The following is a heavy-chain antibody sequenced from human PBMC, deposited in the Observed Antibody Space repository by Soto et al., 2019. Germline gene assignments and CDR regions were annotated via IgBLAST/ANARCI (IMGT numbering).Heavy chain of an antibody. CDR1: GYSVSDSNW. CDR2: IYNSGST. Sequence: SETLSLTCAVSGYSVSDSNWWGWIRQPPGKGLEWMGHIYNSGSTYYKSSLKGRVTMSIDTSKNQFSLRLYSVTAVDTAVYYCARKYGIPVAGTFDYWGEGILVTVSS. D-gene: IGHD6-19*01. J-gene: IGHJ4*02. CDR3: ARKYGIPVAGTFDY. V-gene: IGHV4-28*01.